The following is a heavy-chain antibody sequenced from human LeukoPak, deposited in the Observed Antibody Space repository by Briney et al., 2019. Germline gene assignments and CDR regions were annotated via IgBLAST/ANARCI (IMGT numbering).Heavy chain of an antibody. D-gene: IGHD3-3*01. V-gene: IGHV4-39*07. Sequence: PSETLSLTCTVSGGSIGSSSYYWGWIRQPPGKGLEWIGSIYYSGSTYYNPSLKSRVTISVDTSKNQFSLKLSSVTAADTAVYYCARGDYDFWSGSTPNAFDIWGQGTMVTVSS. CDR1: GGSIGSSSYY. J-gene: IGHJ3*02. CDR2: IYYSGST. CDR3: ARGDYDFWSGSTPNAFDI.